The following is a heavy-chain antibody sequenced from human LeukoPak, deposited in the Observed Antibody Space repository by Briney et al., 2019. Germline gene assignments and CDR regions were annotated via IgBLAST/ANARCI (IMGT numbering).Heavy chain of an antibody. J-gene: IGHJ4*02. V-gene: IGHV1-18*01. CDR2: ISGYNGKT. CDR1: GYTFNTYG. CDR3: ATASSGYYKAFGY. Sequence: ASVKVSCKASGYTFNTYGITWVRQAPGQGLEWMGWISGYNGKTKYAQKLQDRVTMTTDTSTTTAYMELRSLTSDDTAVYYCATASSGYYKAFGYWGQGTLVTVSS. D-gene: IGHD3-22*01.